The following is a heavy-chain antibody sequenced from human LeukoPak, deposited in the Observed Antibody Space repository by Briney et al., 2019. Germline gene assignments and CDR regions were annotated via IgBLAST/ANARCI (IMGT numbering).Heavy chain of an antibody. CDR1: GGSFSSYY. D-gene: IGHD1-26*01. V-gene: IGHV4-39*07. CDR3: GRDGYSGSLDAFDI. CDR2: IYYSGST. Sequence: EPLSLTCGVYGGSFSSYYWRWIRQPPGKGLEWIGSIYYSGSTYYNPPLKSRVTITVNTPEKQLSLTQTSVLAADSAVFYWGRDGYSGSLDAFDIWGQGTMVTVSS. J-gene: IGHJ3*02.